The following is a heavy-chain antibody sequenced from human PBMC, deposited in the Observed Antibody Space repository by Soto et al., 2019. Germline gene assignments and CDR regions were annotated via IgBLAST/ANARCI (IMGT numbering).Heavy chain of an antibody. J-gene: IGHJ3*01. D-gene: IGHD5-12*01. V-gene: IGHV3-23*01. Sequence: PGGSLRLSCAASVFTFSTSVMSWFRQAPGKGLQWVSSISGSGDRTYYADSVKGRFTVSRDNSKNTLYLDMNTVTADDTALYYCTWSLVARDAFDEWGQGTMVTVS. CDR2: ISGSGDRT. CDR3: TWSLVARDAFDE. CDR1: VFTFSTSV.